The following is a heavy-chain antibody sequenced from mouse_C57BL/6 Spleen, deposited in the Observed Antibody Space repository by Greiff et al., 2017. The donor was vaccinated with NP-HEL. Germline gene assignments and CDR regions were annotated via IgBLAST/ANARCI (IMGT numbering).Heavy chain of an antibody. CDR2: IYPGSGST. V-gene: IGHV1-55*01. D-gene: IGHD1-1*01. Sequence: VQLQQPGAELVKPGASVKMSCKASGYTFTSYWITWVKQRPGQGLEWIGDIYPGSGSTNYNEKFKSKATLTVDTSSSTAYMQLSSLTSEDSAVYYCARVITTVVATGGYAMDYWGQGTSVTVSS. CDR1: GYTFTSYW. CDR3: ARVITTVVATGGYAMDY. J-gene: IGHJ4*01.